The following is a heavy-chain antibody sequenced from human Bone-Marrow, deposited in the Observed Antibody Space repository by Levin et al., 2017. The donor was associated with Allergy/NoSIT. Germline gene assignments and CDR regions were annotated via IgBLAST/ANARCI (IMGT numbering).Heavy chain of an antibody. CDR1: GYTFTDYW. J-gene: IGHJ6*02. Sequence: GESLKISCTGSGYTFTDYWIAWVRQMPGKGLESMGIIYPGDSDTRYSPSFQGQVTISADTSINTAYLRWNSLKVSDTAMYYCPRGGYSYGLWYYFYALDVWGQGTTVTVSS. CDR2: IYPGDSDT. V-gene: IGHV5-51*01. CDR3: PRGGYSYGLWYYFYALDV. D-gene: IGHD5-18*01.